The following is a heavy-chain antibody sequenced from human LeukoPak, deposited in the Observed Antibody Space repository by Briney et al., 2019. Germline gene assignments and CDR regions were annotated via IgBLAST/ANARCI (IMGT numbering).Heavy chain of an antibody. CDR2: IDLSDSYT. Sequence: GKSLRISCKGSGFRFSNYWIYWARQMPGKGLEWMGRIDLSDSYTKYSQSVQSHVTISADRSTSTAFLQWSSLKVSDTAMYYCARPPYCNNGVCVDYWGQGTLVTVSS. D-gene: IGHD2-8*01. CDR1: GFRFSNYW. CDR3: ARPPYCNNGVCVDY. J-gene: IGHJ4*02. V-gene: IGHV5-10-1*01.